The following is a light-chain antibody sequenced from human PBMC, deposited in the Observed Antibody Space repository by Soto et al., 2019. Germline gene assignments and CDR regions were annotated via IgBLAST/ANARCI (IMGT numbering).Light chain of an antibody. Sequence: EIVLTQSPGTLSLSPGERSTFSCRASQSVSSSYLAWYQQKPGQAPRLLIYGASSRATGIPDRFSGSGSGKDLTITISRLEPEDFEVYYCQQYGTSQLTFGPGKKVDIK. J-gene: IGKJ3*01. V-gene: IGKV3-20*01. CDR3: QQYGTSQLT. CDR1: QSVSSSY. CDR2: GAS.